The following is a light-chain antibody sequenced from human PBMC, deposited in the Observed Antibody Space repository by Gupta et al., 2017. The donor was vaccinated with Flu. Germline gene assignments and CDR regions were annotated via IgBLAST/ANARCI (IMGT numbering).Light chain of an antibody. CDR1: EMIGSKS. CDR2: DDS. CDR3: QLWDSSSDHRV. V-gene: IGLV3-21*02. Sequence: SYVLTQPPSVSVAPGQTASIPCGGKEMIGSKSVHWYQQKPGQAPVVVVHDDSDRPSGIPERFSGSKSGNTATLIITSVEAGDEATYYCQLWDSSSDHRVFGGGTKLTVL. J-gene: IGLJ2*01.